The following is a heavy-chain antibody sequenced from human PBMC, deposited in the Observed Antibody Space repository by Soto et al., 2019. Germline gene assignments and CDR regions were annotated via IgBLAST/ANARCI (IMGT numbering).Heavy chain of an antibody. V-gene: IGHV2-26*01. D-gene: IGHD1-7*01. CDR3: ARIVVPGTIPTFDY. CDR2: IISNHGK. CDR1: GFSLTDDTMG. Sequence: QVTLRESGPGLVKPTETLTLTCSVSGFSLTDDTMGVSWVRQSPGKAPEWLVDIISNHGKSSRRSLQNRITVYQDTSKSQVVLKMTDMDPEDAGTYYCARIVVPGTIPTFDYWGQGTQVTVSS. J-gene: IGHJ4*02.